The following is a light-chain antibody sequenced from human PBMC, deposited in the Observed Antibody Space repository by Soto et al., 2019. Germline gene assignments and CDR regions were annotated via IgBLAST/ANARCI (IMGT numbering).Light chain of an antibody. V-gene: IGKV2-28*01. CDR1: QSLLFSNGYNY. Sequence: DIVMTQSPLSLPVTPGEPASISCRSSQSLLFSNGYNYLDWYLQKPGQSPQLLIYLGSNRASGVXDXXSGSGSGTDFTLKISRVEAEDVGVYYCMQGVQTPFTFGPGTKVDIK. J-gene: IGKJ3*01. CDR3: MQGVQTPFT. CDR2: LGS.